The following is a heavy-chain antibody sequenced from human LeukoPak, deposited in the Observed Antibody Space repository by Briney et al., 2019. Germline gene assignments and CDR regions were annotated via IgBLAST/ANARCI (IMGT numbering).Heavy chain of an antibody. CDR3: ARVYCSGGRCYNSGGDY. CDR2: INPSGGST. Sequence: VASVKVSCKASGYTFTNYYMHWVRQAPGQGLEWVGIINPSGGSTSYARKFQGRVTVTRDTSTSTVYMELRSLRSEDTAVYYCARVYCSGGRCYNSGGDYWGQGTLVTVSS. V-gene: IGHV1-46*01. CDR1: GYTFTNYY. D-gene: IGHD2-15*01. J-gene: IGHJ4*02.